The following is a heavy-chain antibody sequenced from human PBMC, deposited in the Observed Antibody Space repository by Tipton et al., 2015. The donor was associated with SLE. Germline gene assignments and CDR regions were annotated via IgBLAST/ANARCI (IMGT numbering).Heavy chain of an antibody. V-gene: IGHV4-59*10. CDR1: GGSFSGYS. J-gene: IGHJ4*02. Sequence: LRLSCAVYGGSFSGYSWSWIRQPAGKGLEWIGRIYTSGGTNYNPSLKSRVTISVDTSKNQFSLKLSSVTAADTAVYYCARGFPQPNWNYEPFDYWGQGTLVTVSS. D-gene: IGHD1-7*01. CDR2: IYTSGGT. CDR3: ARGFPQPNWNYEPFDY.